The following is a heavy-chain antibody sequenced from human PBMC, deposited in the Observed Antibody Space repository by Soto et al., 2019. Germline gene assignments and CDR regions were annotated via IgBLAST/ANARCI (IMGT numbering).Heavy chain of an antibody. V-gene: IGHV2-26*01. CDR3: ARVLYYGMEV. Sequence: QVTLKESGPVLVKPTETLTLTCTVSGYSLSHPRMGVSWIRQPPGKALEWLAHISAHDEESYSTSLMTRLTISQDTSKSQVVLTMTNMDPVDTATYYCARVLYYGMEVWGQGTTVTVSS. CDR2: ISAHDEE. J-gene: IGHJ6*02. CDR1: GYSLSHPRMG.